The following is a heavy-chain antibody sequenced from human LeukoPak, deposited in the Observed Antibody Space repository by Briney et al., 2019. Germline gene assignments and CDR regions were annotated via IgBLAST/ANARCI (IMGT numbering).Heavy chain of an antibody. V-gene: IGHV4-34*01. Sequence: SETLSLTCAVYGGSFSGYYWSWIRQPPGKGLEWIGEINHSGSTNYNPSLKSRVTISVDTSKNQFSLKLSSVTAADTAVYYCARPGDTSGYYYPNYAFDIWGQGTMVTVSS. CDR2: INHSGST. CDR1: GGSFSGYY. J-gene: IGHJ3*02. D-gene: IGHD3-22*01. CDR3: ARPGDTSGYYYPNYAFDI.